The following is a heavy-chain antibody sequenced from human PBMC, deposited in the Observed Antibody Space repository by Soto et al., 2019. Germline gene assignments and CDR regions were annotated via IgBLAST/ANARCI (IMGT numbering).Heavy chain of an antibody. D-gene: IGHD5-18*01. J-gene: IGHJ4*02. CDR3: TTSAGGRGYRY. CDR2: VKSKTESEAT. CDR1: GFTFTNAW. V-gene: IGHV3-15*07. Sequence: EVQLVESGGGLVEPGGSLRVSCGASGFTFTNAWMTWVRQAPGKGLEWVGRVKSKTESEATDYSAPVKGRFTISRDDSKNMLYLQISSLKTEDTAVYYCTTSAGGRGYRYWGQGTLVTVSS.